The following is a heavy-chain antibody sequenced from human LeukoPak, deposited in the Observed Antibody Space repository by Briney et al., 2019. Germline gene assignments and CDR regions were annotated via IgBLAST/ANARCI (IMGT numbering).Heavy chain of an antibody. CDR3: ARVTYSSGWYVD. CDR2: IYYSGST. J-gene: IGHJ4*02. Sequence: SETLSLTCTVSGGSVSSGSYYWSWIRQHPGKGLEWIGYIYYSGSTYYNPSLKSRVTISVDTSKNQFSLKLSSVTAADTAVYYCARVTYSSGWYVDWGQGTLVTVSS. V-gene: IGHV4-31*03. D-gene: IGHD6-19*01. CDR1: GGSVSSGSYY.